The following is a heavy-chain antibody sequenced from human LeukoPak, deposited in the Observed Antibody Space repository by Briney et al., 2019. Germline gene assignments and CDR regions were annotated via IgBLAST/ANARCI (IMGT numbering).Heavy chain of an antibody. J-gene: IGHJ4*02. Sequence: ASETLSLTCTVSGGSISSYYWSWIRQPPGKGLEWIGYISYSGSTNYSPSLKSRVTISVDMSKNQFSLKLSSVTAADTAVYYCARHHRIAAAGRHYDFWGQGTLVTVSS. CDR2: ISYSGST. CDR3: ARHHRIAAAGRHYDF. V-gene: IGHV4-59*08. CDR1: GGSISSYY. D-gene: IGHD6-13*01.